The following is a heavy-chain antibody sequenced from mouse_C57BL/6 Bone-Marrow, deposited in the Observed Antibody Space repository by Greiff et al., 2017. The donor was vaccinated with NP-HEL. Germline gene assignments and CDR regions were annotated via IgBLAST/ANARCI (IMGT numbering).Heavy chain of an antibody. Sequence: QVQLQQSGAELARPGASVKLSFKASGYTFTSYGISWVKQRTGQGLEWIGEIYPRSGNTYYNEKFKGKATLTADKSSSTAYMELRSLTSEDSAVYFCARDYGRGFYFDYWGQGTTLTVSS. CDR2: IYPRSGNT. D-gene: IGHD1-1*01. V-gene: IGHV1-81*01. J-gene: IGHJ2*01. CDR3: ARDYGRGFYFDY. CDR1: GYTFTSYG.